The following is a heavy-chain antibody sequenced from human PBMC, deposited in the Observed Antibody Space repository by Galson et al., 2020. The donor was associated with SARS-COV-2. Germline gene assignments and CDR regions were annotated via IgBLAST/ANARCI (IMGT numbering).Heavy chain of an antibody. D-gene: IGHD3-9*01. J-gene: IGHJ4*02. CDR3: ARGVRYFDWLLSLSGGYYFDC. CDR1: GGSISSSSYY. Sequence: SETPSLTCTVSGGSISSSSYYWGWNRPPPGKGLECIGSIYYSGSTYHKPSLKSLVTIPVDTSKNQFSLKLSSVTAADTDVYYCARGVRYFDWLLSLSGGYYFDCWGQGTLVTVAS. V-gene: IGHV4-39*01. CDR2: IYYSGST.